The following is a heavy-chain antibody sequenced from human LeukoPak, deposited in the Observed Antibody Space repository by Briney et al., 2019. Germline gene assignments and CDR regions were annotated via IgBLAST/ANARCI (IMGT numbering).Heavy chain of an antibody. CDR2: ISGSGGST. D-gene: IGHD4-11*01. J-gene: IGHJ3*02. CDR1: GFTFSSYA. V-gene: IGHV3-23*01. CDR3: ARDSSNDRAFEI. Sequence: GGSLRLSCAASGFTFSSYAMSWVRQAPGKGLEWVSAISGSGGSTYYADSVKGRFTISRDNSKNTLYLQMNSLRAEDTAVYYCARDSSNDRAFEIWGQGTMVTVSS.